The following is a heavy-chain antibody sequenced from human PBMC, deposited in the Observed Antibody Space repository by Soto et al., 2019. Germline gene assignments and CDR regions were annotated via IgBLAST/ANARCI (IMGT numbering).Heavy chain of an antibody. V-gene: IGHV1-18*01. CDR3: ARASGYLAHSPSVAYFDP. D-gene: IGHD6-25*01. CDR2: ISVYSGKT. CDR1: GYTSTNYG. J-gene: IGHJ5*02. Sequence: AAVQGTCTASGYTSTNYGIGCVRQAPGQGLEWMGWISVYSGKTNYAQNVQVILTTTTDTSTSTAYMELTNLRSDDAAVYYCARASGYLAHSPSVAYFDPWGQGTLVTVSS.